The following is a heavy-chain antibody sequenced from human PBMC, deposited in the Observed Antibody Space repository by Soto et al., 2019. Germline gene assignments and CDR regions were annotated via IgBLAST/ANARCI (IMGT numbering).Heavy chain of an antibody. CDR3: ARRPGYHRSGNYYFYGMDV. CDR2: IYPGDSHT. V-gene: IGHV5-51*01. J-gene: IGHJ6*02. D-gene: IGHD3-10*01. Sequence: PGESLKISCKGSGYSFSSNWISWVRQMPGKGLEWMGIIYPGDSHTRYSPSFQGQVTISVDKSISTAYLQWNSLKASDTAMYYCARRPGYHRSGNYYFYGMDVWGQGTTVTVSS. CDR1: GYSFSSNW.